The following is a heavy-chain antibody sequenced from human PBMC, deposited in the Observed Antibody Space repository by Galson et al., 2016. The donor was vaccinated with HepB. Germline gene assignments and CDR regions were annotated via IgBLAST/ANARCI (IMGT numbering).Heavy chain of an antibody. V-gene: IGHV4-59*08. CDR2: NIYGGST. Sequence: SETLSLTCTVSGGSISSYSWSWIRQPPGKGLEWIGYNIYGGSTNYNPALKSRVTISEDTSKNHFSLQLTSVTAADTAVYYCARAPHYGDYVGWFDPWGQGTLVTVSS. D-gene: IGHD4-17*01. CDR3: ARAPHYGDYVGWFDP. CDR1: GGSISSYS. J-gene: IGHJ5*02.